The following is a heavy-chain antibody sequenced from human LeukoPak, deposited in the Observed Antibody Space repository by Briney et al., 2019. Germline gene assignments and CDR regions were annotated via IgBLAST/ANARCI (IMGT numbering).Heavy chain of an antibody. CDR3: ARGEYSSGSTGDYYYGMDV. Sequence: GGSLRLSCAASGFSFGSYYMSWVRQAPGKGLEWVALINPDGSERYYVDSVKGRFTISRDNARNSLYLQMDSLRAEDTAVYYCARGEYSSGSTGDYYYGMDVWGQGTTVTVSS. CDR2: INPDGSER. V-gene: IGHV3-7*01. J-gene: IGHJ6*02. CDR1: GFSFGSYY. D-gene: IGHD6-19*01.